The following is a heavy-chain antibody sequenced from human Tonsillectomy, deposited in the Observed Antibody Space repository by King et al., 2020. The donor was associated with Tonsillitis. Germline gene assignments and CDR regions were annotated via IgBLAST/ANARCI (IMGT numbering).Heavy chain of an antibody. CDR1: GFTFDDYA. CDR2: ISRDSGSI. Sequence: VQLVESGGGLVQPGRSLRLSCAASGFTFDDYAMHWVRQAPGKGLEWVSGISRDSGSIGYADSVKGRFTISRDNAKKSLYLQMNSLRAEDTALYYCANDVGLGFDDAFDIWGQGTMVTVSS. CDR3: ANDVGLGFDDAFDI. J-gene: IGHJ3*02. V-gene: IGHV3-9*01. D-gene: IGHD3-10*01.